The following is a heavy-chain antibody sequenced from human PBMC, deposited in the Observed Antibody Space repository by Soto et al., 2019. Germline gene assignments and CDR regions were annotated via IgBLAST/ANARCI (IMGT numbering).Heavy chain of an antibody. V-gene: IGHV4-31*03. CDR3: AHHGSGSYWFDP. Sequence: SETLSLTCTVSGGSISSGGYYWSWIRQHPGKGLEWIGYIYYSGSTYYNPSLKSRVTISVDTSKNQFSLKLSSVTAADTAVYYCAHHGSGSYWFDPWGQGTLVKSPQ. J-gene: IGHJ5*02. CDR1: GGSISSGGYY. D-gene: IGHD3-10*01. CDR2: IYYSGST.